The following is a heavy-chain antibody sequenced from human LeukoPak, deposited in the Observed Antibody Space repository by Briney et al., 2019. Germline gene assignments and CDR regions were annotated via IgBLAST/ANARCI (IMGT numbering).Heavy chain of an antibody. CDR3: ARDFPYGDNWFDP. D-gene: IGHD3-10*01. CDR2: IYYSGST. Sequence: SGTLSLTCTVSGGSISSYYWSWIRQPPGKGLEWIGYIYYSGSTNYNPSLKSRVTISVDTSKNQFSLKLSSVTAADTAVYYCARDFPYGDNWFDPWGQGTLVTVSS. J-gene: IGHJ5*02. V-gene: IGHV4-59*01. CDR1: GGSISSYY.